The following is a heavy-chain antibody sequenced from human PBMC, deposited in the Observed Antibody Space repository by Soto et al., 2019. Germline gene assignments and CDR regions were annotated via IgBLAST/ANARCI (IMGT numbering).Heavy chain of an antibody. CDR1: GFTFSSYS. D-gene: IGHD3-22*01. CDR2: ISSSNSTI. V-gene: IGHV3-48*02. J-gene: IGHJ6*02. Sequence: GGSLRLSCAASGFTFSSYSMNWVRQAPGKGLEWVSYISSSNSTIYYADSVKGRFTISRDNAKNSLYLQMNSLRDEDTAVYYCARDHYDSSGIYQGDYYYGMDVWGQGTTVTVSS. CDR3: ARDHYDSSGIYQGDYYYGMDV.